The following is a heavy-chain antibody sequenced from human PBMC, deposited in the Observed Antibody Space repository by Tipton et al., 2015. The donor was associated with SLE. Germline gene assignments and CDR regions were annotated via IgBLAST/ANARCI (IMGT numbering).Heavy chain of an antibody. D-gene: IGHD3-22*01. CDR1: GGSLTSGTYY. CDR2: IYYSGST. CDR3: ASDGDDSSGAFDI. V-gene: IGHV4-39*07. Sequence: TLSLTCAVSGGSLTSGTYYWGWIRQPPGKGLEWIGNIYYSGSTYYNPSLKSRVTISVDTSKNQFSLKLRSVTAADTAVYYCASDGDDSSGAFDIWGQGTMVTVSS. J-gene: IGHJ3*02.